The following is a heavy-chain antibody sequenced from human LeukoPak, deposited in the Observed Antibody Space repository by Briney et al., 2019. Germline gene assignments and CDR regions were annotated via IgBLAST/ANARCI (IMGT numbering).Heavy chain of an antibody. D-gene: IGHD3-3*01. J-gene: IGHJ3*02. Sequence: GGSLRLSCAASGFTFSSYAMSWVRQAPGKGLEWVSAISGSGGSTYYADSVKGRFTISRDNSKNTLYLQMNSLRAEDTAVYYCAKYYDFWSGFHDAFDIWGQGTMVTVSS. CDR2: ISGSGGST. CDR3: AKYYDFWSGFHDAFDI. CDR1: GFTFSSYA. V-gene: IGHV3-23*01.